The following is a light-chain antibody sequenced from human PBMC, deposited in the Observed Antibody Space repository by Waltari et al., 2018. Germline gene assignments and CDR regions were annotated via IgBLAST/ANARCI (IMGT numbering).Light chain of an antibody. J-gene: IGKJ2*01. CDR2: NTS. CDR1: QSISTA. Sequence: EILLTQSPGTLSLSPGERATLSCRASQSISTALAWYQQKPGQAPRLLIFNTSKRATGIPDRFSGSGSGTDFSLTISRLEPEDFAVYYCQHYVRLPATFGQGTKVEIK. CDR3: QHYVRLPAT. V-gene: IGKV3-20*01.